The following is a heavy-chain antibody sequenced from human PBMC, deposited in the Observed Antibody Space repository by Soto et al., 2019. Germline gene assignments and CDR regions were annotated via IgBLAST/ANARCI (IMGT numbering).Heavy chain of an antibody. J-gene: IGHJ6*02. D-gene: IGHD3-16*01. CDR2: ISYDGSNK. V-gene: IGHV3-30*18. CDR3: AKDSRGDYYYYYYGMDV. CDR1: GFTFSSYG. Sequence: QVQLVESGGGVVQPGRSLRLSCAASGFTFSSYGMHWVRQAPGKGLEWVAVISYDGSNKYYADSVKGRFTISRDNSKNTLYLQMNSLRAEDTAVYYCAKDSRGDYYYYYYGMDVWGQGTTVTVSS.